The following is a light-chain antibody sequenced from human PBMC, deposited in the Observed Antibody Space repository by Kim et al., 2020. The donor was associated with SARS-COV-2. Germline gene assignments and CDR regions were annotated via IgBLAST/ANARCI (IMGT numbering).Light chain of an antibody. CDR3: QQCGTSSYT. J-gene: IGKJ2*01. V-gene: IGKV3-20*01. Sequence: LSPGERATLSCRASQSVSSSYLGWYQQKPGQAPRLLFYGASNRATGIPDRFSGSGSGTEFTLTISRLEPEDFAVYYCQQCGTSSYTFGQGTKLEI. CDR1: QSVSSSY. CDR2: GAS.